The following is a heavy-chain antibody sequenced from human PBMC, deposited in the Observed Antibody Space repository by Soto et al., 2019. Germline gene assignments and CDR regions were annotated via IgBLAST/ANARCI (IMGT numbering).Heavy chain of an antibody. Sequence: QVQLQESGPGLVKPSETLSLTCTVSGGSISSYYWSWIRRPPGKGLEWLGYVYSSGATNYNPSLKSRVTISVVTSKNQFSLKLTSVTAADTAVYYCARHPSYCSGGVCHTDYWGQGTLVTVSS. J-gene: IGHJ4*02. V-gene: IGHV4-59*08. CDR1: GGSISSYY. CDR2: VYSSGAT. CDR3: ARHPSYCSGGVCHTDY. D-gene: IGHD2-8*02.